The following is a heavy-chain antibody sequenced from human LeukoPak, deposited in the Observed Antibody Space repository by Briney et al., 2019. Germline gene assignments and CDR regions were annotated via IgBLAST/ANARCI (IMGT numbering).Heavy chain of an antibody. J-gene: IGHJ4*02. D-gene: IGHD2-2*01. CDR3: ARWFCSSTSCYYDY. CDR2: ISSGGST. CDR1: GFTVNNNY. V-gene: IGHV3-53*01. Sequence: GGSLRLSCAASGFTVNNNYMNWVRQAPGKGLEWVSVISSGGSTYYADSVKGRFTISRDNSKNTLYLQMNSLRAEDTAVYYCARWFCSSTSCYYDYWGQGALVTVSS.